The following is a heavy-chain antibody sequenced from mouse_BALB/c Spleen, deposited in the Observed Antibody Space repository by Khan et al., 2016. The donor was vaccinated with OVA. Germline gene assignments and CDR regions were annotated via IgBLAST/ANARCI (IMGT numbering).Heavy chain of an antibody. Sequence: EVELVESGGGLVKPGGSLKLSCAASGFAFSSYSMSWVRQTPEKRLEWVATITSGGSYTYYPDSVKGRFTISRDNAKNTLYLQMSILKSEDTGMYYCTRDRNYYGSSFYFDYWGQGTTLTVSS. CDR1: GFAFSSYS. CDR2: ITSGGSYT. J-gene: IGHJ2*01. CDR3: TRDRNYYGSSFYFDY. V-gene: IGHV5-6-4*01. D-gene: IGHD1-1*01.